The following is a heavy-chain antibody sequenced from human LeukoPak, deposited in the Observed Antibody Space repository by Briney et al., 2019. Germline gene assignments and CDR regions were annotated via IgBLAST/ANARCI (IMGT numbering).Heavy chain of an antibody. V-gene: IGHV4-59*01. J-gene: IGHJ5*02. CDR3: ARTPALEWLTQFDP. CDR1: GGSISSYY. D-gene: IGHD3-3*01. Sequence: SETLSLTCTVPGGSISSYYWSWIRQPPGKGLEWIGYIYYSGSTNYNPSLKSRVTISVDTSKNQFSLKMSSVTAADTAVYYCARTPALEWLTQFDPWGQETLVTVSS. CDR2: IYYSGST.